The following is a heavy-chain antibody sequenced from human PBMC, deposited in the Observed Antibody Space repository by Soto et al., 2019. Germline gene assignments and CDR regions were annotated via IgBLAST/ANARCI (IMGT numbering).Heavy chain of an antibody. CDR2: TSGSGTTI. Sequence: QVQLVESGGGLVKPGGSLRLSCTASGFTFSDYYIGWIRQAPGKGLERISYTSGSGTTIFYADSVKGRFTISRDNVKKSLYLHMNSLRADDTAVYYCAREFYYYDMDVWGKGTTVTVSS. J-gene: IGHJ6*03. CDR1: GFTFSDYY. V-gene: IGHV3-11*01. CDR3: AREFYYYDMDV.